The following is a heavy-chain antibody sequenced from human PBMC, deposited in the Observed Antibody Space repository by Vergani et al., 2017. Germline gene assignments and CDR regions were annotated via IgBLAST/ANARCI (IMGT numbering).Heavy chain of an antibody. V-gene: IGHV1-46*01. CDR2: LNPTTGHT. Sequence: QVQLVQSGAEVKKPGASVKVSCKASGYTFTDYYIHWLRQAPGQAFEWMGILNPTTGHTTSAQKFMGRVDMTRDPSTDTSTRTVQMTLSSLRSEDTAVYYCARSIGYCAGATCRAYYFDHWGQGTRVTVSS. CDR1: GYTFTDYY. CDR3: ARSIGYCAGATCRAYYFDH. D-gene: IGHD2-21*01. J-gene: IGHJ5*02.